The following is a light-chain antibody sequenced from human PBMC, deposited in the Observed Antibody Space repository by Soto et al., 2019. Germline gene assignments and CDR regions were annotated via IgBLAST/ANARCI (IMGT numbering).Light chain of an antibody. CDR2: EGS. CDR3: CSYAGNNTVV. Sequence: QSALTQPASVSGSPGQSITISCTGTSSDVGSYNLVSWYQHHPGKAPKLMIYEGSKRPSGVSNRFSGSKSGNTASLTISGLQAEDEADYYCCSYAGNNTVVFGRGTQLTVL. CDR1: SSDVGSYNL. V-gene: IGLV2-23*01. J-gene: IGLJ7*01.